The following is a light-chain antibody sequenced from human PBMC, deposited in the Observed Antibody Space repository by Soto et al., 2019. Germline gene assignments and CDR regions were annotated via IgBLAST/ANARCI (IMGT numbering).Light chain of an antibody. Sequence: MTQSAGGVSASPRRACPLSCIAGQGVTTNFAWYQQTSGASPLLLIYDVSTRAAGVPARFSGTGSETDFTLTISRLQSEDSAVYFCQQYNNSPFSFGQGTRLEIK. J-gene: IGKJ5*01. CDR3: QQYNNSPFS. V-gene: IGKV3-15*01. CDR2: DVS. CDR1: QGVTTN.